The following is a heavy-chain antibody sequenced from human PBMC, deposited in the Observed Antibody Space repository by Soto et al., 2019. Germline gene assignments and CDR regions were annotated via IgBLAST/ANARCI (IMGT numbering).Heavy chain of an antibody. D-gene: IGHD5-18*01. CDR1: GYTFTSYG. Sequence: GASVKVSCKASGYTFTSYGISWVRQAPGQGLEWMGWISAYNGNTNYAQKLQGRVTMTTDTSTSTAYIELRSLRSDDTAVYYCARETPNTAMVSDWFDPWGQGTLVTVSS. J-gene: IGHJ5*02. CDR3: ARETPNTAMVSDWFDP. V-gene: IGHV1-18*01. CDR2: ISAYNGNT.